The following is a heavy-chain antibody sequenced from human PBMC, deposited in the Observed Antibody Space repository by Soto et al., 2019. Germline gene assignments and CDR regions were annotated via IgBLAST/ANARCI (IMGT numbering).Heavy chain of an antibody. V-gene: IGHV6-1*01. CDR3: AENYDFWSDRSVSFDY. Sequence: PSATLSRTDAVSGDSVSSNSAAWSWIRQSPSRGLEWLGRTYYRSKWYNDYAVSVKSRITINPDTSKNQFSLQLNSVTPEDTAVYYCAENYDFWSDRSVSFDYWGQGTLVTVSS. CDR2: TYYRSKWYN. D-gene: IGHD3-3*01. CDR1: GDSVSSNSAA. J-gene: IGHJ4*02.